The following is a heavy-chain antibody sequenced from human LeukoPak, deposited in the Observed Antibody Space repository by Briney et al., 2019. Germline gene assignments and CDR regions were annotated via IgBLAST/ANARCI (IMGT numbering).Heavy chain of an antibody. CDR1: GFTFSSYA. V-gene: IGHV3-23*01. J-gene: IGHJ1*01. Sequence: GGSLRLSCAASGFTFSSYAMSWVRQAPRKGLEWVSAISGSGGSTYYADSVKGRFTISRDNSKNTLYLQMNSLRAEDTAVYYCASHSSGWYEEYFQHWGQGTLVTVSS. CDR3: ASHSSGWYEEYFQH. D-gene: IGHD6-19*01. CDR2: ISGSGGST.